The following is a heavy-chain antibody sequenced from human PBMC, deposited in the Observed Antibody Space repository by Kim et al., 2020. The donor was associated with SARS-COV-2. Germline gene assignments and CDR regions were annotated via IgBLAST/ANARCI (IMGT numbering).Heavy chain of an antibody. CDR1: GGTFSSYA. Sequence: SVQVSCKASGGTFSSYAISWVRQAPGQGLEWMGGIIPIFGTANYAQKFQCRVPITADKSTRPAYMELSSLRSEDTAVYYCARGSATVTISYGMDVWGQGTTVTGSS. CDR3: ARGSATVTISYGMDV. J-gene: IGHJ6*02. V-gene: IGHV1-69*06. D-gene: IGHD4-17*01. CDR2: IIPIFGTA.